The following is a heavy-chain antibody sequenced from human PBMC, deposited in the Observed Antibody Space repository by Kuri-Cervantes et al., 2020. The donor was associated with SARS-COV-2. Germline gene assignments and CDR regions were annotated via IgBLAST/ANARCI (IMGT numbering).Heavy chain of an antibody. CDR3: ARGAWVGAGRAAYCSSTSCPRHYYYYYMDV. Sequence: ASVKVSCKASGYTFTGYYMHWVRQAPGQGLEWMGWINPNSGGTNYAQKFQGRVTMTRDTSISTAYIELSSLRSEDTAVYYCARGAWVGAGRAAYCSSTSCPRHYYYYYMDVWGKGTTVTVSS. CDR1: GYTFTGYY. CDR2: INPNSGGT. V-gene: IGHV1-2*02. D-gene: IGHD2-2*01. J-gene: IGHJ6*03.